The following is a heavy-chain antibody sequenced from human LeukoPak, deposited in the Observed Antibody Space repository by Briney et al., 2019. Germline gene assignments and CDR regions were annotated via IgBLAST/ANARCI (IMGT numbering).Heavy chain of an antibody. V-gene: IGHV3-23*01. D-gene: IGHD3-10*01. CDR1: GVTVSSYG. CDR3: AKDRMSRGLTYDY. CDR2: ISGSGYST. J-gene: IGHJ4*02. Sequence: KTGGTLRLSCAVSGVTVSSYGMAWVRQAPGKGLEWVSAISGSGYSTYYADSVKGLFTIPRDNSKHTLYMQMNSLRAEDTAVYYCAKDRMSRGLTYDYWGQGTLVTVSS.